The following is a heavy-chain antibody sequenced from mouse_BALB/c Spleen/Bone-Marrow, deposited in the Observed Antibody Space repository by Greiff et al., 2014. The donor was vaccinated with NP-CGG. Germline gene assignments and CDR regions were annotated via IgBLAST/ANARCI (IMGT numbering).Heavy chain of an antibody. J-gene: IGHJ3*01. CDR2: INPSTGYT. Sequence: QVQLQQPGAELAKPGASVKMSCKASGYTFTRYWMHWVKQRPGQGLEWIGYINPSTGYTEYNQKLKDKATLTADKSSSTAYMQLSSLPSESSAVFYCARSATMIFAYWGQGTLVTVSA. CDR3: ARSATMIFAY. D-gene: IGHD2-4*01. V-gene: IGHV1-7*01. CDR1: GYTFTRYW.